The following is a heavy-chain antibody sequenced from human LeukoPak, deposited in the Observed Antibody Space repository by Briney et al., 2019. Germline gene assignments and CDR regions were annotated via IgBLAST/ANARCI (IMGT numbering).Heavy chain of an antibody. V-gene: IGHV1-18*01. Sequence: GASVKVSCKASGYTFTSYGISWVRQAPGQGLEWMGWISAYNGNTNYAQKLQGRVTMTTDTSTSTAYMELRSLRSDDTAVYYCARGGRRPGFTIFGVVIDPFDYWGQGTLVTVS. CDR3: ARGGRRPGFTIFGVVIDPFDY. CDR2: ISAYNGNT. D-gene: IGHD3-3*01. J-gene: IGHJ4*02. CDR1: GYTFTSYG.